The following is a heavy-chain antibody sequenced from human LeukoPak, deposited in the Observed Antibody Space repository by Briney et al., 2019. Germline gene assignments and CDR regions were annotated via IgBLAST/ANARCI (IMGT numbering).Heavy chain of an antibody. CDR1: GGSISSGGYY. J-gene: IGHJ6*02. CDR2: IYYSGST. Sequence: PSETLSLTCTVSGGSISSGGYYWSWIRQHPGKGLEWIGYIYYSGSTYYNPSLKSRVTISVDTSKNQFTLKLSSVTAADTAVYYCARDRTYGGEPYYTVHGSSYYYYGMDVWGQGTTVTVSS. V-gene: IGHV4-31*03. D-gene: IGHD3-16*01. CDR3: ARDRTYGGEPYYTVHGSSYYYYGMDV.